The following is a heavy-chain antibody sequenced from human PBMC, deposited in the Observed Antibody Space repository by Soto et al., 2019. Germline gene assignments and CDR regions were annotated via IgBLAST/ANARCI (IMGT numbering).Heavy chain of an antibody. Sequence: GGSLRVSWAAAGCNLISLGRHWIRQVPGKGLVWVSRIKSDGSSTSYADSVKGRFSISRDNAKNTVYLQMNSLRAEDTALYYCVRDQDTYGQAVFDSWGQGTLVTVSS. CDR1: GCNLISLG. D-gene: IGHD2-15*01. V-gene: IGHV3-74*01. J-gene: IGHJ4*02. CDR3: VRDQDTYGQAVFDS. CDR2: IKSDGSST.